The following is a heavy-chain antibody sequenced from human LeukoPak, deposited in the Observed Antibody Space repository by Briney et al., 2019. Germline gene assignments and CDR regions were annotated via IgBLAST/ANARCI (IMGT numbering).Heavy chain of an antibody. Sequence: SVKVSCKASGGTFSSYAISWVRQAPGQGLEWMGGIIPIFGTANYAQKFQGRVTITADESTSTAYMELRSLRSDDTAVYYCARDVPGDYAPWGQGTLVTVSS. CDR3: ARDVPGDYAP. CDR1: GGTFSSYA. V-gene: IGHV1-69*01. CDR2: IIPIFGTA. D-gene: IGHD4-17*01. J-gene: IGHJ5*02.